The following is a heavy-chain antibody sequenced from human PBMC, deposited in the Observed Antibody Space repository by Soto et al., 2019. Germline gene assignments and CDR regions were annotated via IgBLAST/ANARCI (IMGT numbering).Heavy chain of an antibody. D-gene: IGHD3-3*01. CDR2: ISAYSGNT. CDR3: ARYDDDFWSGYYTALGY. Sequence: ASVKVSCKASGYIFTNYGVSWVRQAPGQGLEWMGWISAYSGNTNYAQKFHGRVTMTTDTSTSTAYMELRSLRSDDTAVYNCARYDDDFWSGYYTALGYWGQGTLVTVSS. CDR1: GYIFTNYG. J-gene: IGHJ4*02. V-gene: IGHV1-18*01.